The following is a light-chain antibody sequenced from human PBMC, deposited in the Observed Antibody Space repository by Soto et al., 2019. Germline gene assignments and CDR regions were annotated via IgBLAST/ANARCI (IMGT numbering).Light chain of an antibody. CDR3: SSYAGSSPLYV. J-gene: IGLJ1*01. V-gene: IGLV2-14*01. CDR1: SSDVGGYKF. Sequence: QSVLTQPASVSGSPGQSITISCTGTSSDVGGYKFVSWYQQHPGKVPKLLIYEVTNRPSGVSNRFSGSKSGNTASLTISGPQAEDEADYYCSSYAGSSPLYVFGTGTKVTVL. CDR2: EVT.